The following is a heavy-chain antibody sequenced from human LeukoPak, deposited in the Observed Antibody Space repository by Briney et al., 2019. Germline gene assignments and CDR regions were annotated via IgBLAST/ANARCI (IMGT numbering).Heavy chain of an antibody. V-gene: IGHV3-21*01. CDR1: GFTFSSYT. D-gene: IGHD6-19*01. CDR2: ISSSSSYI. CDR3: ASQGWEGGAHFDY. J-gene: IGHJ4*02. Sequence: GGSLRLSCAASGFTFSSYTMNWVRQAPGKGLEWVSSISSSSSYIYYADSVKGRFTISRDNAKNSLYLQMNSLRVEDTAVYYCASQGWEGGAHFDYWGQGTLVTVSS.